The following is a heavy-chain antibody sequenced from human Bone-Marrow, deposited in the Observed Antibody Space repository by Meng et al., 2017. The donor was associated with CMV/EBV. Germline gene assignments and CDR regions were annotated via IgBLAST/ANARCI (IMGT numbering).Heavy chain of an antibody. CDR3: ARGSDSGNSFEYFDF. Sequence: ASGKVSCKASGYTFTGNFIHWVRQAPGQGLEWMGWINPNSGGINLAQKFQGRVTMTRDTSFNTAYMDLRTLKSDDTAVYYCARGSDSGNSFEYFDFWGQGTLVTVSS. CDR2: INPNSGGI. CDR1: GYTFTGNF. V-gene: IGHV1-2*02. J-gene: IGHJ4*02. D-gene: IGHD4-23*01.